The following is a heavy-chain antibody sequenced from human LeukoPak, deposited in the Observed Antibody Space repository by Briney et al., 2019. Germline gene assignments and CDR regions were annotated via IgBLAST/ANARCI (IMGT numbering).Heavy chain of an antibody. CDR1: APSLRRKN. Sequence: GSAPSLRRKNRSWIRQPPGKGLEWIGSIYYSRSTIYNPSLKSLLTILVNTSTNQFSLKLSSVTAADTAVYYCARGVELVHYYYYYYMDVWGKGTTVTVSS. V-gene: IGHV4-59*01. CDR3: ARGVELVHYYYYYYMDV. J-gene: IGHJ6*03. D-gene: IGHD6-13*01. CDR2: IYYSRST.